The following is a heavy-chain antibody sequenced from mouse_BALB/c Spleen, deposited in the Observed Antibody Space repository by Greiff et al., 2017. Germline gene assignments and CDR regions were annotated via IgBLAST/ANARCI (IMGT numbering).Heavy chain of an antibody. CDR3: ARGLLRLRYFDV. V-gene: IGHV1S29*02. CDR2: IYPYNGGT. CDR1: GYTFTDYN. Sequence: EVKLVESGPELVKPGASVKISCKASGYTFTDYNMHWVKQSHGKSLEWIGYIYPYNGGTGYNQKFKSKATLTVDNSSSTAYMELRSLTSEDSAVYYCARGLLRLRYFDVWGAGTTVTVSS. J-gene: IGHJ1*01. D-gene: IGHD1-2*01.